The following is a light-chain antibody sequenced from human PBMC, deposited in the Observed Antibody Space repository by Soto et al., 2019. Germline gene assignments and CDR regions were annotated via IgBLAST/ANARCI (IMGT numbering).Light chain of an antibody. CDR2: DVS. J-gene: IGLJ1*01. V-gene: IGLV2-11*01. Sequence: QSALTQPRSVSGSPGQSVTISCTGTNSDVGGYNYVSWYQQHPGKAPKVMIYDVSKRPSGVPDRFSGSKSGNTASLTISGLQAEDEADYYCCSYAGSYTFVFGTGTKLTVL. CDR1: NSDVGGYNY. CDR3: CSYAGSYTFV.